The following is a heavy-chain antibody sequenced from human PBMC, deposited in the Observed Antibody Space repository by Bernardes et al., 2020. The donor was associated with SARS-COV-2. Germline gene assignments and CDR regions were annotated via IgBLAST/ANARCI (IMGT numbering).Heavy chain of an antibody. Sequence: GGSLRLSCAASGFTFSSYSMNWVRQAPGKGLEWVSYISRSSSTIYYADSVKGRFTISRDNAKNSLYLQMNSLRAEDTAVYYCARDLTYDFWSGYSRVFDYWGQGTLVTVSS. CDR1: GFTFSSYS. V-gene: IGHV3-48*01. J-gene: IGHJ4*02. D-gene: IGHD3-3*01. CDR2: ISRSSSTI. CDR3: ARDLTYDFWSGYSRVFDY.